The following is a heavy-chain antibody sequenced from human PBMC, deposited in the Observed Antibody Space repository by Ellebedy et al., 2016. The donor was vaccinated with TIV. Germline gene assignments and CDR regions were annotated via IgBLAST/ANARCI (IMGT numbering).Heavy chain of an antibody. J-gene: IGHJ4*02. Sequence: GGSLRLSCAPSGFSFGSYWMLWVRQPPGKGLEWVSRIKPDGSDITYADSVKGRFTISRDNSKNTLYLQMNSLRAEDTAVYYCAKLKYNWNHSLHDYWGQGTLVTVSS. CDR1: GFSFGSYW. CDR3: AKLKYNWNHSLHDY. D-gene: IGHD1-14*01. CDR2: IKPDGSDI. V-gene: IGHV3-74*03.